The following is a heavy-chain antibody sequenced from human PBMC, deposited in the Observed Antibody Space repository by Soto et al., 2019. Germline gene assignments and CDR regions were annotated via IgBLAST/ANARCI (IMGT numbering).Heavy chain of an antibody. CDR3: ARGTRNCSGGSCSFRDKIYGMDV. J-gene: IGHJ6*02. CDR1: GYTFTSYA. V-gene: IGHV1-3*01. Sequence: GASVKVSCKASGYTFTSYAMHWVRQAPGQRLEWMGWINAGNGNTKYSQKFQGRVTITRDTSASTAYMELSSLRSEDTAVYYCARGTRNCSGGSCSFRDKIYGMDVWGQGTTVTVSS. D-gene: IGHD2-15*01. CDR2: INAGNGNT.